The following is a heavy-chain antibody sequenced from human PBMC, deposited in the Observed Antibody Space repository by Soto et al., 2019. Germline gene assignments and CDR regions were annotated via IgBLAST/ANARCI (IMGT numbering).Heavy chain of an antibody. CDR2: ISWNSGSI. V-gene: IGHV3-9*01. Sequence: GGSLRLSCAASGFTFDDYAMHWVRQAPGKGLEWVSGISWNSGSIGYADSVKGRFTISRDNAKNSLYLQMNSLRAEDTALYYCAKEYCSGGSCYSVWDAFDIWGQGTMVTVSS. CDR3: AKEYCSGGSCYSVWDAFDI. J-gene: IGHJ3*02. CDR1: GFTFDDYA. D-gene: IGHD2-15*01.